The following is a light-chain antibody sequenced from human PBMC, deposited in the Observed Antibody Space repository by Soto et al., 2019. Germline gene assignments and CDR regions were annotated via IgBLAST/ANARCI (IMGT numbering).Light chain of an antibody. CDR1: QSVSSN. V-gene: IGKV3-15*01. J-gene: IGKJ2*01. Sequence: EIVMTQSPATLSVSPGERATLSCRASQSVSSNLAWYQQKPGQAPRLLIYGASIRATRIPPRFSGSGSGTEFNHTISSLQSDDFAVYSCQQYNNWPRTFGQGTKLEIK. CDR3: QQYNNWPRT. CDR2: GAS.